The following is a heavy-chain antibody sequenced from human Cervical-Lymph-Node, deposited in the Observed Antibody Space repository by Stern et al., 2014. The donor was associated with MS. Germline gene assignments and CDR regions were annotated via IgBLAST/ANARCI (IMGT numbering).Heavy chain of an antibody. CDR3: ARDSREGDY. Sequence: EVQLEESGGGLVQPGGSLRLSCAASGFTFSGYWMSWVRQAPEKGLEWVANIKLDGSETYYVDSVKGRFTISRDNAKNSLYLQMNSLRAEDTAVYYCARDSREGDYWGQGTLVTVSS. CDR2: IKLDGSET. D-gene: IGHD1-26*01. V-gene: IGHV3-7*01. J-gene: IGHJ4*02. CDR1: GFTFSGYW.